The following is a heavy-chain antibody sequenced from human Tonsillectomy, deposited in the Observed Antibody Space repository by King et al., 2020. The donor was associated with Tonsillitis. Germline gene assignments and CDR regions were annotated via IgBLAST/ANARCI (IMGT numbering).Heavy chain of an antibody. D-gene: IGHD2-8*01. Sequence: HVQLVESGAEVKKPGSSVKVSCKASGGTFSDYAISWVRQAPGQGLEWMGGIIPIFRRTTYAQKFQGRVTITADEATRTAYMELSRLTSEDTAVYYCARDRRDCTNGVCSYSYYYYIDVWGTGTTVTVSS. J-gene: IGHJ6*03. CDR2: IIPIFRRT. V-gene: IGHV1-69*01. CDR3: ARDRRDCTNGVCSYSYYYYIDV. CDR1: GGTFSDYA.